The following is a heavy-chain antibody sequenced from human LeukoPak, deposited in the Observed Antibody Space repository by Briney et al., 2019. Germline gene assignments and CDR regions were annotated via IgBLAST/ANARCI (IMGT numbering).Heavy chain of an antibody. J-gene: IGHJ3*02. CDR2: FDPEDGET. CDR3: ATAPLVGAGNAFDI. Sequence: ASVKVSCKVSGYTLTELSMHWVRQAPGKGLEWMGGFDPEDGETIYAQKFQGRVTMTEDTSTDTAYMELSSLRSEDTAVYYCATAPLVGAGNAFDIWGQGTMVTVSS. D-gene: IGHD1-26*01. V-gene: IGHV1-24*01. CDR1: GYTLTELS.